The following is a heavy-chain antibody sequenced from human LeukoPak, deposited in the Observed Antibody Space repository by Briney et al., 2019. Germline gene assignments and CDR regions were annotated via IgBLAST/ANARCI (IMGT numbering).Heavy chain of an antibody. J-gene: IGHJ6*02. V-gene: IGHV1-18*01. Sequence: ASVKVSCKASGYTFTSYGISWVRQAPGQGLEWMGWISAYNGNTNYAQKLQGRVTMTTDTSTSTAYMELRSLRSDDTAVYYCARDSRQYYYYYGMDVWGQGTTVTVSS. CDR1: GYTFTSYG. CDR2: ISAYNGNT. CDR3: ARDSRQYYYYYGMDV.